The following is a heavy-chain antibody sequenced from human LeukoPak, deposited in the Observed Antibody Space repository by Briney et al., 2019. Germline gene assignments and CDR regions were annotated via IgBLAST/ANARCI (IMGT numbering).Heavy chain of an antibody. CDR2: INPNSGGT. J-gene: IGHJ4*02. CDR3: ARGSRYYDILTGHDH. CDR1: GYTFTGYY. D-gene: IGHD3-9*01. Sequence: ASVKVSCKASGYTFTGYYMHWVRQAPGQGLEWMGRINPNSGGTNYAQKFQGRVTMTRDTSISTAYMELSRLRSDDTAVYYCARGSRYYDILTGHDHWGQGTLVTVSS. V-gene: IGHV1-2*06.